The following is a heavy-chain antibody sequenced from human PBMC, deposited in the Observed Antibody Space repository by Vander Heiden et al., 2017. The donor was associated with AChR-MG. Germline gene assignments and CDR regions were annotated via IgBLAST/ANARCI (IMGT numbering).Heavy chain of an antibody. CDR3: ARDRGGYCKLDP. CDR1: GGSISSGRSY. J-gene: IGHJ5*02. D-gene: IGHD2-15*01. Sequence: QVQLQESGPGLVKPSQTLSLTCTVSGGSISSGRSYWSWIRQPAGKGLEWIGRIYTSGSTNYNPSLKSRVTISVDTSKNQFSLKLSSVTAADTAVYYCARDRGGYCKLDPWGQGTLVTVSS. V-gene: IGHV4-61*02. CDR2: IYTSGST.